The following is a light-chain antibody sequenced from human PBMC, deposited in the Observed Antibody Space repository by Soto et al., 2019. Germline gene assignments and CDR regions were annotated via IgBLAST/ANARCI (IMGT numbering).Light chain of an antibody. V-gene: IGLV2-14*03. J-gene: IGLJ1*01. CDR3: SSYTSSNTYV. CDR1: SSDVGGYNY. Sequence: QAVVTQPASVSGSPGQWTTISCTGTSSDVGGYNYVSWYQHHPGKAPKLMIYDVTNRPSGVPNRFSGSKSGNTASLTISGLQTEDEADYYCSSYTSSNTYVFGTGTKVTVL. CDR2: DVT.